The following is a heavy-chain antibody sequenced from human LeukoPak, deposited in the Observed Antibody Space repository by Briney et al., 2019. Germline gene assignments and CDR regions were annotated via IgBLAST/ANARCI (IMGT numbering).Heavy chain of an antibody. Sequence: GGSLRLSCAASGFTFSSYEMNWVRQAPGKGLEWVSYISSSGSTIYYADSVKGRFTISRDNAKNSLYLQMNSLRAEDTAVYYCARDEGPLGYSSSWYIYYYGMDVWGQGTTVTVSS. CDR2: ISSSGSTI. D-gene: IGHD6-13*01. V-gene: IGHV3-48*03. J-gene: IGHJ6*02. CDR3: ARDEGPLGYSSSWYIYYYGMDV. CDR1: GFTFSSYE.